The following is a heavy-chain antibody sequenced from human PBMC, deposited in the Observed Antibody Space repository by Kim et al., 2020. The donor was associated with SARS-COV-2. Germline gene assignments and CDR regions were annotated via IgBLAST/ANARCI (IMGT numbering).Heavy chain of an antibody. V-gene: IGHV4-34*01. D-gene: IGHD6-13*01. CDR3: ARSIAAAGIPATTWLDP. CDR2: INHSGST. J-gene: IGHJ5*02. CDR1: GGTFSGYY. Sequence: SETLSLTCAVYGGTFSGYYWSWIRQPPGKGLEWIGEINHSGSTTYNPSFKNRVTMSVDTSKNQFSLKQSSVIAADTAVYYCARSIAAAGIPATTWLDP.